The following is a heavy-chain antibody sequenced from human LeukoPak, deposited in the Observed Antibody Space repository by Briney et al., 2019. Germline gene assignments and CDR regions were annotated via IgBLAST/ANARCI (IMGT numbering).Heavy chain of an antibody. Sequence: SGPALVKPTQTLTLTCTFSGFSLSTSGMRVSWIRQPPGKALDWLARIDWADDKFYTTSLKTRLTISKDTSKNHVVPTITNMDPVDTATYYCARVRCGGDCYPDYWGQGTLVTVSS. CDR1: GFSLSTSGMR. J-gene: IGHJ4*02. V-gene: IGHV2-70*04. D-gene: IGHD2-21*02. CDR2: IDWADDK. CDR3: ARVRCGGDCYPDY.